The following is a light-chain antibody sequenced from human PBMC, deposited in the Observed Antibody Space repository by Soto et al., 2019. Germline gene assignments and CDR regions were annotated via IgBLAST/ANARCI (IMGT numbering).Light chain of an antibody. CDR2: AAY. J-gene: IGKJ1*01. CDR3: QQYYNYPWT. Sequence: AIRMTQSPSSFSASTGDRVTITCRASQGISSYLAWYQQKPGKAPKLLIYAAYTLQSGVPSRFSGSRSGTDFTLTISCLQSEDYATYYCQQYYNYPWTFGQGTKVEIK. V-gene: IGKV1-8*01. CDR1: QGISSY.